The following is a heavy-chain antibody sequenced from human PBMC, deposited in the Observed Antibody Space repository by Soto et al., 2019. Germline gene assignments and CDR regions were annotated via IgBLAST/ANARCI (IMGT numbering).Heavy chain of an antibody. D-gene: IGHD3-9*01. J-gene: IGHJ4*02. CDR1: GETISSSSYY. V-gene: IGHV4-39*01. CDR3: ARSTYVLRYFDWSIDY. Sequence: SETLSLTCTASGETISSSSYYWGWIRQPPGKGLEWIGSIYYSGSTYYNPSLKSRVTISVDTSKNQFSLKLSSVTAADTAVYYCARSTYVLRYFDWSIDYWGQGTLVTVSS. CDR2: IYYSGST.